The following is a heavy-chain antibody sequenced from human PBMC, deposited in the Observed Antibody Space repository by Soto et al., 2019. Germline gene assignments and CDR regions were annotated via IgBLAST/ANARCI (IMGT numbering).Heavy chain of an antibody. D-gene: IGHD3-22*01. CDR1: GGSFSGYY. CDR2: INHSGST. Sequence: SETLSLTCAVYGGSFSGYYWSWIRQPPGKGLEWIGEINHSGSTNYNPSLKSRVTISVDTSKNQFSLKLSSVTAADTAVYYCARDYYDSSGYPKTVGMDVWGQGTTVTVSS. J-gene: IGHJ6*02. CDR3: ARDYYDSSGYPKTVGMDV. V-gene: IGHV4-34*01.